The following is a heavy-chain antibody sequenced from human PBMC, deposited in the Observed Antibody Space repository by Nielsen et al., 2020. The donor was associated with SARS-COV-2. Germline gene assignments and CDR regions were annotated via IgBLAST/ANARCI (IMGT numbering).Heavy chain of an antibody. J-gene: IGHJ3*02. Sequence: GESLKISCAASGFTFSSYGMHWVRQAPGKGLEWVAVIWYDGSNKYYADSVKGRFTISRDNSKNTLYLQMNSLRAEDTAVYYCARDQYYDYVWGSYRPDAFDIWGQGTMVTVSS. CDR1: GFTFSSYG. D-gene: IGHD3-16*02. CDR3: ARDQYYDYVWGSYRPDAFDI. V-gene: IGHV3-33*01. CDR2: IWYDGSNK.